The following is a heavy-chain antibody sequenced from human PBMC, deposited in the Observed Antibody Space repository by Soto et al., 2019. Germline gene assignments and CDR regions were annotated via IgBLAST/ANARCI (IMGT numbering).Heavy chain of an antibody. J-gene: IGHJ6*02. CDR3: ARGFDFWSGYSPGGYYYYGMDV. CDR1: GYTFTTYQ. Sequence: SLKVSCKASGYTFTTYQMHWVRQAPGQGLEWKGGIIPIFGTANYAQKFQGRVTITADESTSTAYMELSSLRSEDTAVYYCARGFDFWSGYSPGGYYYYGMDVWGQGTTVTVSS. D-gene: IGHD3-3*01. CDR2: IIPIFGTA. V-gene: IGHV1-69*13.